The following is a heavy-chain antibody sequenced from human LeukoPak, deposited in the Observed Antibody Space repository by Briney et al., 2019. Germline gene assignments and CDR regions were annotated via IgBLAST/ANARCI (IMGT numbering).Heavy chain of an antibody. J-gene: IGHJ4*02. Sequence: GGSLRLSCAASGFTFSSYGMHWVRQAPGKGLEWVANIKQDGSEKYYVDSVKGRLTISRDNAKNSLYLQMNSLRAEDTAVYYCARESHSGYVDYWGQGTLVTVSS. CDR3: ARESHSGYVDY. CDR1: GFTFSSYG. CDR2: IKQDGSEK. D-gene: IGHD1-26*01. V-gene: IGHV3-7*01.